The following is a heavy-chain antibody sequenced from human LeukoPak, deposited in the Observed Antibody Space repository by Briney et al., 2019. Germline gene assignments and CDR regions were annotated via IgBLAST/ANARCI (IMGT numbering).Heavy chain of an antibody. CDR3: ARSQRITMVRGVRGPNWFDP. Sequence: SDTLSLTCSLSGGSISSHYWSWIRQPPGKGMEWVGYIYYSGSTNYNPSLKSRVTISVDTSKNQFSLKLFSVTAADTAVYYCARSQRITMVRGVRGPNWFDPWGQGTLVTVSS. CDR1: GGSISSHY. V-gene: IGHV4-59*11. J-gene: IGHJ5*02. D-gene: IGHD3-10*01. CDR2: IYYSGST.